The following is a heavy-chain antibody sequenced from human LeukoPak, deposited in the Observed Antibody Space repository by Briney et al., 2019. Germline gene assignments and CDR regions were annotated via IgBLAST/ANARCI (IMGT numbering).Heavy chain of an antibody. J-gene: IGHJ1*01. V-gene: IGHV3-30*18. CDR3: AKESGSRSYGAYFPH. Sequence: PGTSLRLSCAASGFSFTTYGMHWVRQAPGKGLEWVAVTSYDGSNKYYADSVKGRFTISRDNSKSTLYLQMNSLRAEDTAVYYCAKESGSRSYGAYFPHWGQGTLVTVSS. CDR2: TSYDGSNK. D-gene: IGHD6-13*01. CDR1: GFSFTTYG.